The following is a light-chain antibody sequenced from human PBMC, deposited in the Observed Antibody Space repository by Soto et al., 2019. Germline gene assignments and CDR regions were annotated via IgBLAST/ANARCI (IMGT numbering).Light chain of an antibody. Sequence: EIVLTQSPGTLSLSPGERATLSCRASHSVSSTYLAWYQQKPGQAPRLLLYGASSRATGIPDRFSGSGSGTDFTLTISRREPEDVAVYYCQQYGSSPPYTFGQGTKLEIK. CDR1: HSVSSTY. CDR3: QQYGSSPPYT. V-gene: IGKV3-20*01. J-gene: IGKJ2*01. CDR2: GAS.